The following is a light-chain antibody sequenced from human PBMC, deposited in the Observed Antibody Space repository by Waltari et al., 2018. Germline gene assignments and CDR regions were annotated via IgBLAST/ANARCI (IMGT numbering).Light chain of an antibody. V-gene: IGKV3-11*01. J-gene: IGKJ4*01. Sequence: EIVLTQSPATLSLFPGERATLSCRASQSVSSYLAWYQQKPGKAPRLVIDDASNRATGIPARFSGSGSGTDFTLTISSLEPEDFAVYYCQQRSNWPLTFGGGTRVEIK. CDR2: DAS. CDR1: QSVSSY. CDR3: QQRSNWPLT.